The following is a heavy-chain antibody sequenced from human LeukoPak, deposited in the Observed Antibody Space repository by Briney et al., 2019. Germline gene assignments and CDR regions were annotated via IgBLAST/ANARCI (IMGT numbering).Heavy chain of an antibody. D-gene: IGHD6-13*01. CDR2: IYTTGTT. Sequence: SETLSLTCTVSGGTISSYYWTWTRQPAGKGQEWNVRIYTTGTTIYNPSLKSRVTMSLDTPKNQFPLRLNSVTAADTAVYYCARETRGPAGIHYCDYWGQGTLVTVSS. CDR1: GGTISSYY. V-gene: IGHV4-4*07. J-gene: IGHJ4*02. CDR3: ARETRGPAGIHYCDY.